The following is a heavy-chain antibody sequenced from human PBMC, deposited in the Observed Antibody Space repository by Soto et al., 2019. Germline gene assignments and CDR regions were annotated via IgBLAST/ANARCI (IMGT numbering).Heavy chain of an antibody. V-gene: IGHV4-34*01. D-gene: IGHD2-21*01. CDR1: SGSFSAYY. CDR2: INHSGST. J-gene: IGHJ6*02. Sequence: PSDTLSLTCAVSSGSFSAYYWSWIRQSPGKGLEWIGEINHSGSTNYNPSLKSRVTISVDTSKNHFSLKLSSVTAADTAVYFCAGVRDPYGMDVWGQGTTVTVSS. CDR3: AGVRDPYGMDV.